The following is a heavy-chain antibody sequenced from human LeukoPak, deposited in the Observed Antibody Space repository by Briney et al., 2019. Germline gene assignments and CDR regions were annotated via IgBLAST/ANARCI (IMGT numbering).Heavy chain of an antibody. CDR3: ARGKGGTMITFGGVNVFDY. CDR2: ISASGGTT. Sequence: PGGSLRLSCAASGFTFSIYAMSWVRQAPGKGLEWVSAISASGGTTYYSDSVKGRFTISRDNSKYTLYLQMNSLRAEDTAVYYCARGKGGTMITFGGVNVFDYWGQGTLVTVSS. D-gene: IGHD3-16*01. J-gene: IGHJ4*02. CDR1: GFTFSIYA. V-gene: IGHV3-23*01.